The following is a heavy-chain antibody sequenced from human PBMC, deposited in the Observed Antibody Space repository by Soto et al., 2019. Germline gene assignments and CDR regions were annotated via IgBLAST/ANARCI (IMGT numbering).Heavy chain of an antibody. D-gene: IGHD4-17*01. Sequence: QLHLVESGGGVVQPGNSLRLSCTASGFIFSNYAMHWVRQAPGKGLEWVALISYDGRHIYYADSVKGQFAISRDNSKNTLDLVMNSLRREDTAMYYCARDVSDYVLDVWGQGTTVNVSS. J-gene: IGHJ6*02. V-gene: IGHV3-30*09. CDR2: ISYDGRHI. CDR1: GFIFSNYA. CDR3: ARDVSDYVLDV.